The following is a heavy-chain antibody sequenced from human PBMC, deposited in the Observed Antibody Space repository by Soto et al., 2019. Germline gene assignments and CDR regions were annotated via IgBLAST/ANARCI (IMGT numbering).Heavy chain of an antibody. D-gene: IGHD2-15*01. Sequence: QVQLVESGGGVVQPGRSLRLSCAATGFTFSSYAMHWVRQAPGKGLEWVAVISYDGSNKYYADSVKGRFTISRDNSKNTLYLQMNSLRAEDTAVYYCARGGYPDWGQGTLVTVSS. CDR3: ARGGYPD. CDR1: GFTFSSYA. V-gene: IGHV3-30-3*01. CDR2: ISYDGSNK. J-gene: IGHJ4*02.